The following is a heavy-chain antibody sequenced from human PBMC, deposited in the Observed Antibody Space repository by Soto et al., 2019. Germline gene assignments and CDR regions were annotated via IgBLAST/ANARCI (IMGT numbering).Heavy chain of an antibody. CDR3: AKDTPQEWLLVFHY. CDR2: ISGSGDST. Sequence: PGGSLRLSCPSSGLTFSNYAMSWVRPAPGKGLEWVSAISGSGDSTYYANSVKGRFTISRDNSKNTLYLQMNSLRAEDTAVYYCAKDTPQEWLLVFHYWGQGTLVTVSS. V-gene: IGHV3-23*01. CDR1: GLTFSNYA. J-gene: IGHJ4*02. D-gene: IGHD3-3*01.